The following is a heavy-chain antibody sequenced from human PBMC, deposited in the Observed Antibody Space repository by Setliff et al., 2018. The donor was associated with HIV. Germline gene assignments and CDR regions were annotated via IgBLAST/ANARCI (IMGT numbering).Heavy chain of an antibody. CDR3: ARSLLPSITVAGTIGY. V-gene: IGHV4-61*09. Sequence: PSETLSLTCTVSGGSISSGTYFWSWIRQPAGRGLEWIGHIHTSGNANYNPSLNSRVTISVDTSKNHLSLKLSSVTAADTAVYYCARSLLPSITVAGTIGYWGQGSQVTVSS. D-gene: IGHD6-19*01. J-gene: IGHJ4*02. CDR1: GGSISSGTYF. CDR2: IHTSGNA.